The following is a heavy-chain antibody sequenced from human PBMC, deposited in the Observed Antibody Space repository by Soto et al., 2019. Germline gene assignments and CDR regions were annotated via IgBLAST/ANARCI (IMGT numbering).Heavy chain of an antibody. CDR2: IYHSGST. CDR1: GGSISSSNW. V-gene: IGHV4-4*02. CDR3: AGDCSSTSCHDYYYYGMDV. J-gene: IGHJ6*02. Sequence: SETLSLTCAVSGGSISSSNWWSWVRQPPGKGLEWIGEIYHSGSTNYNPSLKSRVTISVDKSKNQFSLKLSSVTAADTAVYYCAGDCSSTSCHDYYYYGMDVWGQGTTVTVSS. D-gene: IGHD2-2*01.